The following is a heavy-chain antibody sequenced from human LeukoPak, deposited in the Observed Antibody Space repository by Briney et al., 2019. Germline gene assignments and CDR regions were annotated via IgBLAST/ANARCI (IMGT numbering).Heavy chain of an antibody. CDR2: TYNSGNN. CDR3: ARDRELGS. J-gene: IGHJ5*02. CDR1: GGSISIYY. D-gene: IGHD7-27*01. Sequence: SETLSLTCIVSGGSISIYYWSWIRQPAGKGLEWIGYTYNSGNNEYNPSLTRRVTISADTSKNQFSLKLTSVTAADTAVYYCARDRELGSWGQGTLVTVSS. V-gene: IGHV4-59*01.